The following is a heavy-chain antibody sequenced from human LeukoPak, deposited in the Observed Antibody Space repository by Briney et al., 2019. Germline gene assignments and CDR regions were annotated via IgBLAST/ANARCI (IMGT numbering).Heavy chain of an antibody. J-gene: IGHJ3*02. CDR1: GGSITTWH. D-gene: IGHD3-22*01. Sequence: PSETLSLTCSVSGGSITTWHWSWIRQPPGKGLEWIGYIYYSGTTNYNPSLKSRVAISADTSKNQFSLKLNSVTAADTAVYYCAKSNGYGLIDIWGQGTMVTVSS. CDR2: IYYSGTT. V-gene: IGHV4-59*12. CDR3: AKSNGYGLIDI.